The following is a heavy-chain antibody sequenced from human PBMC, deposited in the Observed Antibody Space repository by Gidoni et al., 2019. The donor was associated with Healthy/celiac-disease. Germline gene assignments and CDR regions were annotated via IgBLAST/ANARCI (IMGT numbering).Heavy chain of an antibody. D-gene: IGHD6-19*01. J-gene: IGHJ6*02. CDR3: TRDSGTYSSGWYGGYYYYGMDV. Sequence: EVQLVESGGGLVKLGRSLRLSCTAPGLTLVDYAMSWFRRAPGKGLEWVGFSRSKAYGGTTEYAASVKGRFTISRDDSKSIAYLQMNSLKTEDTAVYYCTRDSGTYSSGWYGGYYYYGMDVWGQGTTVTVSS. CDR1: GLTLVDYA. V-gene: IGHV3-49*05. CDR2: SRSKAYGGTT.